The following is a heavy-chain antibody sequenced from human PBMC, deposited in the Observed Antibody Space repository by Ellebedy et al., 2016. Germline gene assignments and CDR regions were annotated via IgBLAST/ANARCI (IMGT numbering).Heavy chain of an antibody. CDR1: GYSFSNYW. Sequence: GGSLRLSXKGSGYSFSNYWIGWVRQMPGKGLEWMGIIYPGDSDTRYSPSFQGQVTISADKSISTAYLQWSSLKASDTAMYYCASITAGSRFVGFDYWGQGTLVTVSS. J-gene: IGHJ4*02. V-gene: IGHV5-51*01. CDR3: ASITAGSRFVGFDY. D-gene: IGHD6-25*01. CDR2: IYPGDSDT.